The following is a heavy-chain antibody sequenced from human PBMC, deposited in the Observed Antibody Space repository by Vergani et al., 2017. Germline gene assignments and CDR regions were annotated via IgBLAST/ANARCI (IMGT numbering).Heavy chain of an antibody. D-gene: IGHD1-26*01. CDR1: GASINNDFYY. CDR2: IYVSGIT. CDR3: ARASGSYPYYYGMDV. Sequence: QVQLQESGPGLVKPSQTLSLTCTVSGASINNDFYYWHWIRQPAGKGLEWIGRIYVSGITDYNSSLQSRVSMSVDTSKNQFSLKLSSVTAADTAVYYCARASGSYPYYYGMDVWGQGTTVTVSS. V-gene: IGHV4-61*02. J-gene: IGHJ6*02.